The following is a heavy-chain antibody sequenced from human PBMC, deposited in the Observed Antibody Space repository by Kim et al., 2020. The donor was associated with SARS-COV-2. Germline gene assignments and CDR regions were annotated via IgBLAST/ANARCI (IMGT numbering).Heavy chain of an antibody. CDR3: AKRSATGSYYFDY. V-gene: IGHV3-23*01. D-gene: IGHD6-6*01. Sequence: YADSVKGRFTFSRDNSGSTLSLQMNSLRAEDTAVYYCAKRSATGSYYFDYWGQGILVTVSS. J-gene: IGHJ4*02.